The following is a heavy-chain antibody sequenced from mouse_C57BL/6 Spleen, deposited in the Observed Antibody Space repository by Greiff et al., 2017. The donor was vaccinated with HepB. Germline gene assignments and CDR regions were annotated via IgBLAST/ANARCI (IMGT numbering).Heavy chain of an antibody. J-gene: IGHJ4*01. D-gene: IGHD2-1*01. CDR3: ATLIYYGNYGYAMDY. CDR2: FHPYNDDT. Sequence: QVHVKQSGAELVKPGASVKMSCKASGYTFTTYPIEWMKQNHGKSLEWIGNFHPYNDDTKYNEKFKGKATLTVEKSSSTVYLELSRLTSDDSAVYYCATLIYYGNYGYAMDYWGQGTSVTVSS. CDR1: GYTFTTYP. V-gene: IGHV1-47*01.